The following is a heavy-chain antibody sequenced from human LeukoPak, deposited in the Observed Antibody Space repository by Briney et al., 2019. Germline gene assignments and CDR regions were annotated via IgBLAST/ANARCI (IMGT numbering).Heavy chain of an antibody. J-gene: IGHJ4*02. CDR1: GYSISSGYY. D-gene: IGHD2-15*01. Sequence: SETLSLTCTVSGYSISSGYYWGWILQPPGKGLEWIVSIYHSGSTYYNPSLKSRVTISVDTSKNQFSLKLSSVTAADTAVYYCARDGSRRVVVAATPFDYWGQGTLVTVSS. V-gene: IGHV4-38-2*02. CDR2: IYHSGST. CDR3: ARDGSRRVVVAATPFDY.